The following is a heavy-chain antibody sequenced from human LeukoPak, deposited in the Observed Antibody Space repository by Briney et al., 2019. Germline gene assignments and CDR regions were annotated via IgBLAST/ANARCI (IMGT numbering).Heavy chain of an antibody. J-gene: IGHJ6*03. CDR2: INPNSGGT. CDR3: ARGSGSYYYYMDV. V-gene: IGHV1-2*02. Sequence: ASVKVSCKASGYTFTGYYMHWVRQAPGQGLEWMGWINPNSGGTNDAQKFQGRVTMTRDTSISTAYMELSRLRSDDTAVYYCARGSGSYYYYMDVWGKGTTVTVSS. D-gene: IGHD1-26*01. CDR1: GYTFTGYY.